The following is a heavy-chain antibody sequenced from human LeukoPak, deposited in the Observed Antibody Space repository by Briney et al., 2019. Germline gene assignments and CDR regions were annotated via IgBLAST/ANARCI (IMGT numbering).Heavy chain of an antibody. J-gene: IGHJ4*02. V-gene: IGHV3-23*01. CDR1: GFTFSSYA. CDR3: AKTPHKSPAAAGIGRQGY. CDR2: ISGSGGST. Sequence: GGSLRLSCAASGFTFSSYAMSWVRQAPGKGLEWVSAISGSGGSTYYADSVKGRFTISRDNSKNTLYLQMNSLRAEDTAVYYCAKTPHKSPAAAGIGRQGYWGQGTLVTVSS. D-gene: IGHD6-13*01.